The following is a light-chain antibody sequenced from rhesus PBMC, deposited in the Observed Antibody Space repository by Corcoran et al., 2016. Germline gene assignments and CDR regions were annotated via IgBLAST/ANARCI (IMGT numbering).Light chain of an antibody. CDR1: SSDVGGYNY. CDR2: EVS. CDR3: SSYAGSNTYI. V-gene: IGLV2-32*02. J-gene: IGLJ1*01. Sequence: QAALTQPRSVSGSPGQSVTISCTGTSSDVGGYNYVSWYQQHPGTAPKLMIYEVSKRPSGVSDRFSGSKSGNTASLTISGLQAADEADYACSSYAGSNTYIFGAGTRLTVL.